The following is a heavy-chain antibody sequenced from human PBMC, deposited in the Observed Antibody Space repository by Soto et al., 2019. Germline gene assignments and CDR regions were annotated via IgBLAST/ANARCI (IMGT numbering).Heavy chain of an antibody. CDR1: GYTFTSYG. D-gene: IGHD3-9*01. CDR2: ISAYNGNT. CDR3: ARAGLRYFDWLVGP. Sequence: GASVKVSCKASGYTFTSYGISWVRQAPGQGLEWMGWISAYNGNTNYAQKLQGRVTMTTDTSTSTAYMELRSLRSDDTAVYYCARAGLRYFDWLVGPWGQGTLVTVSS. J-gene: IGHJ5*02. V-gene: IGHV1-18*01.